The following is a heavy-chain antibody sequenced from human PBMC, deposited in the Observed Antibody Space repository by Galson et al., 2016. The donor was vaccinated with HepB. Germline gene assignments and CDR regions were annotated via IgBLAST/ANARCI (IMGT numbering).Heavy chain of an antibody. CDR3: ARDYSSGRYGLTP. D-gene: IGHD6-19*01. V-gene: IGHV4-39*01. J-gene: IGHJ5*02. CDR1: GGSINSSSHY. Sequence: LSLTCTVSGGSINSSSHYWGWIRQPPGKGLEWIASIYHTGSTYYNPSFKSRVTISVDTSKNQFSLKLRSVTAADTAVYYRARDYSSGRYGLTPWGQGTLVTVSS. CDR2: IYHTGST.